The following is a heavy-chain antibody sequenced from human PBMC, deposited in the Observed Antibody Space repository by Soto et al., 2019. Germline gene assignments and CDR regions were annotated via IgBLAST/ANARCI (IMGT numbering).Heavy chain of an antibody. D-gene: IGHD6-6*01. Sequence: SETLSLTCAVYGGSFSAYYWSWIRQPPGKGLEWIGEINHSGGTSYNLSLKSRVTISVDTSKNQLSLKLSSATAADTAVYYCARSMYSTSAQLYYGMDVWGQGTTVTVSS. CDR2: INHSGGT. CDR3: ARSMYSTSAQLYYGMDV. J-gene: IGHJ6*02. CDR1: GGSFSAYY. V-gene: IGHV4-34*01.